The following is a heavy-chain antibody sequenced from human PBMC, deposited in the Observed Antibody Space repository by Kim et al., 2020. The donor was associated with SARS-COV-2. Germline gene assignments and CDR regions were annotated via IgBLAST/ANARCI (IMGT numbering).Heavy chain of an antibody. CDR1: GYTFTGYY. J-gene: IGHJ4*02. Sequence: ASVKVSCKASGYTFTGYYMHWVRQAPGQGLEWMGWINPNSGGTNYAQKFQGRVTMTRDTSISTAYMELSRLRSDDTAVYYCARETADSSSWYHYWGQGTLVTVSS. CDR2: INPNSGGT. D-gene: IGHD6-13*01. V-gene: IGHV1-2*02. CDR3: ARETADSSSWYHY.